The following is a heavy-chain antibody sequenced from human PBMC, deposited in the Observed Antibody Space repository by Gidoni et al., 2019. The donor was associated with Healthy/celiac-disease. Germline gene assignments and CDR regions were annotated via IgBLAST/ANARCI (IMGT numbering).Heavy chain of an antibody. Sequence: EVQLVESGGGLVQPGRSLRLSCAASGFTFDDYAMHWVRQAPGKGLEWVSGISWNSGSIGYADSVKGRFTISRDNAKNSLYLQMNSLRAEDTALYHCAKARPHDYSFFGAFDIWGQGTMVTVSS. V-gene: IGHV3-9*01. J-gene: IGHJ3*02. CDR3: AKARPHDYSFFGAFDI. CDR1: GFTFDDYA. D-gene: IGHD3-3*02. CDR2: ISWNSGSI.